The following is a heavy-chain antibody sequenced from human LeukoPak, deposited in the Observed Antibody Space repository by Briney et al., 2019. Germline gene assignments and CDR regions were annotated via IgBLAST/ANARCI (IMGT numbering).Heavy chain of an antibody. J-gene: IGHJ4*02. V-gene: IGHV3-7*04. D-gene: IGHD6-19*01. CDR1: GFTFGSYW. CDR2: IKQDGSEK. CDR3: ARGYSSPWDRYFDY. Sequence: PGGSLRLSCAASGFTFGSYWMSWVRQAPGKGLEWVANIKQDGSEKYYVDSVKGRFTISRDNAKNSLYLQMNSLGAEDTAVYYCARGYSSPWDRYFDYWGQGTLVTVSS.